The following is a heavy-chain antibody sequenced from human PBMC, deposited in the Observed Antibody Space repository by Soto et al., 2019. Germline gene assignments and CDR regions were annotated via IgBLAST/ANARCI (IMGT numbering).Heavy chain of an antibody. CDR3: ARDWLDYEFWSGYEY. J-gene: IGHJ4*02. CDR1: EFTFSNYS. CDR2: ISSSGLYI. Sequence: EVQLVESGGGLVKPGGSLRLSCVGSEFTFSNYSMNWVRQAPGKGLEWVSSISSSGLYIYYADSVKGRFTTSRDNARNSLYLQMNSLRAEDTAVYYCARDWLDYEFWSGYEYWGLGTLVSVSP. D-gene: IGHD3-3*01. V-gene: IGHV3-21*01.